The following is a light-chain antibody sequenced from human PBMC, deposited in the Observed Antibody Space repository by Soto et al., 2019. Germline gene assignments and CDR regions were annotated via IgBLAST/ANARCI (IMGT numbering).Light chain of an antibody. CDR3: QQRNIWPPVT. CDR1: PSVTNY. J-gene: IGKJ5*01. V-gene: IGKV3-11*01. Sequence: DIVLTQSPDTLSLSPGERATLSCRASPSVTNYLAWYQQKPGQAPRLVIYGAFNRATGIPARFSGSGSGTDFTLTISSLEPEDFAVYYCQQRNIWPPVTFGQGTRLEIK. CDR2: GAF.